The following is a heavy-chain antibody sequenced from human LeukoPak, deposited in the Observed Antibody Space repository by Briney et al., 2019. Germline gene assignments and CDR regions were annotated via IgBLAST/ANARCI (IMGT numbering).Heavy chain of an antibody. CDR2: ISGSGGST. J-gene: IGHJ4*02. Sequence: GGSLRLSCAASGFTFSSYTMSWVRQAPGKGLEWVSAISGSGGSTYYADSVKGRFTISRDNSKNTLYLQMNSLRAEDTAVYYCAKDGWEPEGVVYFDYWGQGTLVTVSS. CDR1: GFTFSSYT. CDR3: AKDGWEPEGVVYFDY. V-gene: IGHV3-23*01. D-gene: IGHD1-26*01.